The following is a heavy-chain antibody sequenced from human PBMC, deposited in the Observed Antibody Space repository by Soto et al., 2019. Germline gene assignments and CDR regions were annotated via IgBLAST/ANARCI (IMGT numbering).Heavy chain of an antibody. D-gene: IGHD6-13*01. Sequence: ASVKVSCKASGGTFSSYAISWVRQAPGQGLEWMGGIIPIFGTANYAQKFQGRVTITADESTSTAYMELSSLRSEDTAVYYCARLHSSSREEPNPGYYYYYGMDVWGQGTTVTVSS. V-gene: IGHV1-69*13. J-gene: IGHJ6*02. CDR2: IIPIFGTA. CDR1: GGTFSSYA. CDR3: ARLHSSSREEPNPGYYYYYGMDV.